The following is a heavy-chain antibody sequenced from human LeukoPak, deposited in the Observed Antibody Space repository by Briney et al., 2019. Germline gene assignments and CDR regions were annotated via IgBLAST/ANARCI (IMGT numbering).Heavy chain of an antibody. J-gene: IGHJ3*02. V-gene: IGHV3-33*01. Sequence: GGSLRLSCAASGFTFSNYDMHWVRQAPGKGLEWGAVIWYDGSNKYYADSVKGRFTISRDNSKNTLYLPMNSLRAEDTAVYYCARDDYGGKLDIWGQGTVVTVSS. D-gene: IGHD4-23*01. CDR1: GFTFSNYD. CDR2: IWYDGSNK. CDR3: ARDDYGGKLDI.